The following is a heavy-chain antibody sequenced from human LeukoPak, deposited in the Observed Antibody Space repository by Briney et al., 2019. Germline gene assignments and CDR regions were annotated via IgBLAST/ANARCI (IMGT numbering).Heavy chain of an antibody. Sequence: SETLSLTCTVYDASFSGYYWSWIRQPPGKGLEWIGEINHSGSTNYNPSLKSRVTISVDKSKNQFSLKLSSVTAADTAVYYCARNVRNPGYYYGMDVWGQGTTVTVSS. CDR1: DASFSGYY. V-gene: IGHV4-34*01. D-gene: IGHD1-14*01. CDR2: INHSGST. CDR3: ARNVRNPGYYYGMDV. J-gene: IGHJ6*02.